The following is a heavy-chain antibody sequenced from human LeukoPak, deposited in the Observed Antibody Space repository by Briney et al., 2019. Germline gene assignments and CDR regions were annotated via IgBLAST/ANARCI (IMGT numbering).Heavy chain of an antibody. CDR1: GGSISSSNW. D-gene: IGHD6-25*01. CDR3: ARATAAGNWFDP. J-gene: IGHJ5*02. V-gene: IGHV4-4*02. CDR2: IYHSGST. Sequence: SETLSLTRAVSGGSISSSNWWSWVRQPPGKGLEWIGEIYHSGSTNYNPSLKSRVTISVDKSKNQFSLKLSSVTAADTAVYYCARATAAGNWFDPWGQGTLVTVSS.